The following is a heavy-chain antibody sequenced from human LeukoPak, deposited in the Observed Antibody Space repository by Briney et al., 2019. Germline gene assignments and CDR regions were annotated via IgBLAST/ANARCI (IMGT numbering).Heavy chain of an antibody. CDR3: ARRRGYSPYFDY. D-gene: IGHD5-18*01. V-gene: IGHV1-8*01. J-gene: IGHJ4*02. Sequence: ASVTVSCKASGYTFTSYDINWVRQATGQGLEWMGWMNPNSGNTGYARKFQGRVTMTRNTSISTAYMELSSLRSEDTAVYYCARRRGYSPYFDYWGQGTLVTVSS. CDR2: MNPNSGNT. CDR1: GYTFTSYD.